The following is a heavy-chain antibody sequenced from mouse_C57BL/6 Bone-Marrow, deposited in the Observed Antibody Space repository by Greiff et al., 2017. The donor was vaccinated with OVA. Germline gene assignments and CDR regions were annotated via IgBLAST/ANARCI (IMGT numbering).Heavy chain of an antibody. D-gene: IGHD2-1*01. V-gene: IGHV5-9-1*02. CDR2: ISSGGDYI. CDR3: TRLLDAMDY. CDR1: GFTFSSYA. J-gene: IGHJ4*01. Sequence: EVKLMESGEGLVKPGGSLKLSCAASGFTFSSYAMSWVRQTPEKRLEWVAYISSGGDYIYYADTVKGRFTISRDYARNTLYLQMSSLKSEDTAMYYCTRLLDAMDYWGQGTSVTVSS.